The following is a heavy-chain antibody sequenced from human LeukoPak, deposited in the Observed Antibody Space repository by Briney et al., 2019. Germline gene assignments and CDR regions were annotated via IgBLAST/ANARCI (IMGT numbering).Heavy chain of an antibody. V-gene: IGHV3-49*03. D-gene: IGHD1-26*01. CDR2: IRSKAYGGTT. CDR1: GFTFGDYA. Sequence: GGSLRLSCTASGFTFGDYAMSWFRQAPGKGLEWVAFIRSKAYGGTTEYAASAKGRFTISRDDSKSIAYLQMNSLKTEDTAVYYCTRGLAEWELLLLYWGQGTLVTVSS. CDR3: TRGLAEWELLLLY. J-gene: IGHJ4*02.